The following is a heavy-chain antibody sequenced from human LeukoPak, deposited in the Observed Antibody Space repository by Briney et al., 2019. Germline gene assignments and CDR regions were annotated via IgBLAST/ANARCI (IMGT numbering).Heavy chain of an antibody. CDR3: ARDSSSFGGGWFDP. D-gene: IGHD6-6*01. CDR1: GFTFSSYS. Sequence: GGTLSLSCAVSGFTFSSYSMNRVRQAPGKGLEWVSSISSSSSYIYYADSVKGRFTISRDNAKNSLYLQMNSLRAEDTAVYYCARDSSSFGGGWFDPWGQGTLVTVSS. V-gene: IGHV3-21*01. J-gene: IGHJ5*02. CDR2: ISSSSSYI.